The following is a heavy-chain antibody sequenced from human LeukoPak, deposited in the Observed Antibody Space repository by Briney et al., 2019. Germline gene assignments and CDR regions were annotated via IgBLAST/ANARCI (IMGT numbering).Heavy chain of an antibody. CDR1: GYTLSEMS. V-gene: IGHV1-24*01. CDR2: FDPNDVNT. Sequence: ASVKVSCKVSGYTLSEMSMHWVRQAPGEEPEWMGGFDPNDVNTVYAPKFLGRVTMTDDTSTDTAYMELRSLRSDDTAVYYCARTNRAGASDIWGQGTLVTVSS. D-gene: IGHD1/OR15-1a*01. J-gene: IGHJ3*02. CDR3: ARTNRAGASDI.